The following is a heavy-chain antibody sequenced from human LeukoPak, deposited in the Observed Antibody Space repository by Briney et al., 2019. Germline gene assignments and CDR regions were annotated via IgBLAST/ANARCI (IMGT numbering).Heavy chain of an antibody. Sequence: GGSLRLSCAASGFTFDDYAMHWVRQAPGKGLEWGSGISWNSGSIGYADSVKGRFTISRDNAKNSLYLQMNSLRAEDTALYYCAKAVEMATLYYFDYWGQGTLVTVPS. V-gene: IGHV3-9*01. CDR3: AKAVEMATLYYFDY. J-gene: IGHJ4*02. D-gene: IGHD5-24*01. CDR1: GFTFDDYA. CDR2: ISWNSGSI.